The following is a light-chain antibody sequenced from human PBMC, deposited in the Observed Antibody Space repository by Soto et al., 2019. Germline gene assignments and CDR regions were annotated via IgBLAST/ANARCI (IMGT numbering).Light chain of an antibody. J-gene: IGKJ1*01. CDR1: QSVGTW. V-gene: IGKV1-5*01. CDR3: QQYNRNTWS. Sequence: DIQMTQSPSTLSASVGGRVTITCRASQSVGTWVAWYQQKPGKAPKLLIYGASNLESGVPSRFSGSGYGTEFTLTITTLQPDDFATYFCQQYNRNTWSFGPGTK. CDR2: GAS.